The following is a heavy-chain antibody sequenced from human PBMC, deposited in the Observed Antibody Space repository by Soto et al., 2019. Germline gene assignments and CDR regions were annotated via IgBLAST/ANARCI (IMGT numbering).Heavy chain of an antibody. J-gene: IGHJ4*02. CDR2: INAGNGHT. V-gene: IGHV1-3*01. CDR1: KYTFTNHA. CDR3: ARGERYYYDSSGYFGFDY. D-gene: IGHD3-22*01. Sequence: QVQLVQSGAEVKKPGASVKVSCKASKYTFTNHAIHWVRQAPGQRLEWMGWINAGNGHTKYSQKFQARVTITRDTSASTAYMELSSLRSEDTAVYYCARGERYYYDSSGYFGFDYWGQGTLVTVSS.